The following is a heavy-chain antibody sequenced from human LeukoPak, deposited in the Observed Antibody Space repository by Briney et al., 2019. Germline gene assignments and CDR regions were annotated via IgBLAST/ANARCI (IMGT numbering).Heavy chain of an antibody. Sequence: GGSLRLSCAASGFTFSTYWMNWAREAPGKGLEWVASINPSGSVKYYVNSVKGRFTISRDNAKNSLCLQMSNLRAEDTAGYFRARGGGLDAWGQGATVTVSS. D-gene: IGHD3-16*01. J-gene: IGHJ6*02. CDR2: INPSGSVK. CDR3: ARGGGLDA. CDR1: GFTFSTYW. V-gene: IGHV3-7*03.